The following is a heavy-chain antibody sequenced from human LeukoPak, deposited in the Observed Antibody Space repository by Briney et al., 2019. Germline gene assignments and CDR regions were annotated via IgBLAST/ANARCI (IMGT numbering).Heavy chain of an antibody. CDR1: GFTFSSYA. V-gene: IGHV3-23*01. CDR2: ISGSGGST. J-gene: IGHJ4*02. CDR3: AKAPTVVARRLYY. Sequence: PTGGSLRLSCAASGFTFSSYAMRWVRQAPGKGLEWVSAISGSGGSTYYADSVKGRFTISRDNSKNTLYLQMNSLRAEDTAVYYCAKAPTVVARRLYYWGQGNLVTVSS. D-gene: IGHD4-23*01.